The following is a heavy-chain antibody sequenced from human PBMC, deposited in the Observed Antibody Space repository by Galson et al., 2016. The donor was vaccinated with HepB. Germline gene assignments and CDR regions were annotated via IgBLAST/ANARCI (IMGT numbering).Heavy chain of an antibody. J-gene: IGHJ5*02. CDR3: ARGRQWLGDP. CDR1: GYTFTTYD. Sequence: SVKVSCKASGYTFTTYDINWVRQATGQGLEWMGWMNPNSGNTGYAQKFQGRVPMTRNPSISTASMELSSLRSVDTAVYYCARGRQWLGDPWGQGTLVTVSS. CDR2: MNPNSGNT. V-gene: IGHV1-8*01. D-gene: IGHD6-19*01.